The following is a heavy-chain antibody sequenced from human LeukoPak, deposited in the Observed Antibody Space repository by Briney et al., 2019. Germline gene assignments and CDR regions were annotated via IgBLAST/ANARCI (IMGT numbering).Heavy chain of an antibody. J-gene: IGHJ4*02. CDR2: INPNSGGT. Sequence: ASVKVSCKASGYTFTGYYMYWVRQAPGQGLEWMGWINPNSGGTNYAQKFQGRVTMTTDTSTSTAYMELRSLRSDDTAVYYCARDSYYYGSGSYQHWGQGTLVTVSS. CDR1: GYTFTGYY. D-gene: IGHD3-10*01. CDR3: ARDSYYYGSGSYQH. V-gene: IGHV1-2*02.